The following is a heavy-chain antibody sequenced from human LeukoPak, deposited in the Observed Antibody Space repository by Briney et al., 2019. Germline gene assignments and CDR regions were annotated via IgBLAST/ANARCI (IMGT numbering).Heavy chain of an antibody. V-gene: IGHV1-3*04. CDR3: ARAYFRPSMGATPGQLSY. CDR2: INTDNGHT. J-gene: IGHJ4*02. Sequence: ASVKVSCKASGYTFTNYTLHWVRQAPGQGLEWMGWINTDNGHTRDSQKFQGRVTITRDTSASTAYMELNSLRSEDTAVYYCARAYFRPSMGATPGQLSYWGQGTLVTVSS. CDR1: GYTFTNYT. D-gene: IGHD1-26*01.